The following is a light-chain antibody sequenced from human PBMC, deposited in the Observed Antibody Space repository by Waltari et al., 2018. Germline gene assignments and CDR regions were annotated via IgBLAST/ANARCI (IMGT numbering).Light chain of an antibody. CDR3: QQYDNLPPYT. Sequence: DIQMTQSPSSLSASVGDRVTITCQASKDISNYLNWYQQKPGKAPKLLIYDASNLETGVPSRFSGSGSVTDFTFTISSLQPEDIATYYCQQYDNLPPYTFGQGTKLEIK. V-gene: IGKV1-33*01. CDR2: DAS. CDR1: KDISNY. J-gene: IGKJ2*01.